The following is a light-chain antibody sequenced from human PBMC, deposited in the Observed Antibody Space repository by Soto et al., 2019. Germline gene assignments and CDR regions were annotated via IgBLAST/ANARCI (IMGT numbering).Light chain of an antibody. Sequence: IMLTQSPGTVSLSPGERATLSCRASQSVSSSYLAWYQQKPGQAPRLLIYGASTRAAGIPDRFSGSGSGTDFTLTISRPEPEDFAVYYCQQYGSSPFTLGPGTNVDIK. J-gene: IGKJ3*01. CDR2: GAS. V-gene: IGKV3-20*01. CDR3: QQYGSSPFT. CDR1: QSVSSSY.